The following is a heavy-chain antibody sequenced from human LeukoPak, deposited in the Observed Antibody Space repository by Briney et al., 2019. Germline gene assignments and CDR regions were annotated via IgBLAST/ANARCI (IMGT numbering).Heavy chain of an antibody. V-gene: IGHV4-59*01. J-gene: IGHJ4*02. CDR2: IYYSGTT. CDR1: GGSINNY. D-gene: IGHD3-16*01. CDR3: ARGTVQMGMGERFFDF. Sequence: PSETLSLTCSVSGGSINNYWTWIRLSPGEGLDWIGYIYYSGTTNYNPSLKSRVSMSVDTSRNQFSLRLSSVTAADTAICYCARGTVQMGMGERFFDFWGQGTLVTVSS.